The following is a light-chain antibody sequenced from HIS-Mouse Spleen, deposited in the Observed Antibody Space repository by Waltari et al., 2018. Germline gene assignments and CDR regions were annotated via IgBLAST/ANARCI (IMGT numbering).Light chain of an antibody. J-gene: IGKJ2*01. Sequence: DIVMTQSPDSLAVSLGERATINCKSSQSVLYSSNNKNYLGWYQQKPGQHPKLLIYWASTRESGVPDGFSGSGSGTDFTLTISSLQAEDVAVYYCQQYYSTPYTFGQGTKLEIK. V-gene: IGKV4-1*01. CDR3: QQYYSTPYT. CDR1: QSVLYSSNNKNY. CDR2: WAS.